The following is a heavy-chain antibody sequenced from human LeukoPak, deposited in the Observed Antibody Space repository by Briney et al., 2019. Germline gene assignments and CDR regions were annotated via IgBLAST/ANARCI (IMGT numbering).Heavy chain of an antibody. Sequence: GGSLRLSCEASGFTFSSHSMTWVRQAPGKTLEWISYIGHAGSPAHYADSVRGRFTISRDNARNSLYLQMNSLRAEDTALYYCAKDRADYYDSSGELDYWGQGALVTVSS. J-gene: IGHJ4*02. CDR3: AKDRADYYDSSGELDY. CDR1: GFTFSSHS. D-gene: IGHD3-22*01. CDR2: IGHAGSPA. V-gene: IGHV3-48*01.